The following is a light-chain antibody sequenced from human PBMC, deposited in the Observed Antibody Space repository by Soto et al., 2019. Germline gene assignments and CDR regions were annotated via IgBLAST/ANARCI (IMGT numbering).Light chain of an antibody. CDR1: NIGDKR. J-gene: IGLJ1*01. CDR2: YDS. V-gene: IGLV3-21*04. CDR3: QVWDIMTDNYV. Sequence: SYELTQPPSVSVAPEKTVTITCGGNNIGDKRVHWYRQKPGQAPVLLISYDSDRPSGIPERFSGSNSGNTATLTISRVEAGDEADYYCQVWDIMTDNYVFGGGTKVTVL.